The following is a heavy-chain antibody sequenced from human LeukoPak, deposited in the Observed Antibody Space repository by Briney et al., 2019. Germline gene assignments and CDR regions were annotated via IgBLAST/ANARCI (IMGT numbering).Heavy chain of an antibody. CDR3: ARVVAAGADNWFDP. CDR2: INHSGST. D-gene: IGHD6-19*01. J-gene: IGHJ5*02. V-gene: IGHV4-34*01. Sequence: KPSETLSLTCAVYGGSFSGYYWSWIRQPPGKGLEWIGEINHSGSTNYNPSLKSRVTISVDTSKNQFSLKLSSVTAADTAVYYCARVVAAGADNWFDPWGQGTLVTVSS. CDR1: GGSFSGYY.